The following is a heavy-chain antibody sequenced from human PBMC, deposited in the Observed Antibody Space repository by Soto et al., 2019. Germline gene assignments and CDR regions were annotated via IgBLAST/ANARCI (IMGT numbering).Heavy chain of an antibody. CDR1: GGTFSSYA. CDR3: ASYYGSGSYYKIGYYYYGMDV. J-gene: IGHJ6*02. D-gene: IGHD3-10*01. Sequence: SVKVSCKASGGTFSSYAISWVRQAPGQGLEWMGGIIPIFGTANYAQKFQGRVTTTADESTSTAYMELSSLRSEDTAVYYCASYYGSGSYYKIGYYYYGMDVWGQGTTVTVSS. V-gene: IGHV1-69*13. CDR2: IIPIFGTA.